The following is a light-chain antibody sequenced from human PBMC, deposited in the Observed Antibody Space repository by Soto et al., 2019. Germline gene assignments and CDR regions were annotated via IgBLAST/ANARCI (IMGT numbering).Light chain of an antibody. J-gene: IGKJ1*01. CDR1: QSIGRW. Sequence: DIQMTQSPSTLSAFVGDRVTITCRASQSIGRWLAWYQQKPGKAPKLLIYDASSLESGVPSRFSGSGSGTEFTLTISSLQPDDFATYYCQQYNTYSPERTFGKGTKVEVK. V-gene: IGKV1-5*01. CDR2: DAS. CDR3: QQYNTYSPERT.